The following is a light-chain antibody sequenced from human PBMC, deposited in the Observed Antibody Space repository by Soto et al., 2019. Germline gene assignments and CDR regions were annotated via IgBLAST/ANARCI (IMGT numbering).Light chain of an antibody. Sequence: DIPMPQSPSSLSASVGDRVTITCQASQDISTYLNWYQQKPGKAPKLRIYDASNLETGVPSRFSGSGSGTDFTFTISILQPEDIATYYCQHYDNLTPFTVGPGTKVY. CDR2: DAS. V-gene: IGKV1-33*01. CDR1: QDISTY. J-gene: IGKJ3*01. CDR3: QHYDNLTPFT.